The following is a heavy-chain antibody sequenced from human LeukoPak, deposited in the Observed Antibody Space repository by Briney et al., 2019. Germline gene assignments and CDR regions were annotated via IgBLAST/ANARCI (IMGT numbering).Heavy chain of an antibody. CDR1: GGSINSGNNY. Sequence: PSQTLSLTCTVSGGSINSGNNYWSWIRQPAGKGLEWIGRIYSSGTTTYNPSLKSRVTISVDTSKNQFSLKLSSVTAADTAVYYCARTRRQQLVVYYYYYYMDVWGKGTTVTVSS. V-gene: IGHV4-61*02. CDR3: ARTRRQQLVVYYYYYYMDV. D-gene: IGHD6-13*01. CDR2: IYSSGTT. J-gene: IGHJ6*03.